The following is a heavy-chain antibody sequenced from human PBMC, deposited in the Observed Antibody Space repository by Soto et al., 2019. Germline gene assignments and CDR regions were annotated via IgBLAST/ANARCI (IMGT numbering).Heavy chain of an antibody. J-gene: IGHJ4*02. CDR2: IKQDGSEN. D-gene: IGHD5-18*01. CDR3: AKTGYSYGRTGPYDY. Sequence: PGGSLRLSCAASGFTFSSYWMSWVRQAPGKGLEWVANIKQDGSENYYVDSVRGRFTISRDNPKNSLYLQMNSLRAEDTAVYYCAKTGYSYGRTGPYDYWGQGTLVTVSS. CDR1: GFTFSSYW. V-gene: IGHV3-7*03.